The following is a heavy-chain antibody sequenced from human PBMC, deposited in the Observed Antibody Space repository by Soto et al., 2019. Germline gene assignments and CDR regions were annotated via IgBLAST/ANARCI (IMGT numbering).Heavy chain of an antibody. CDR2: IIPIFGTA. CDR1: GGTFSSYA. V-gene: IGHV1-69*13. D-gene: IGHD3-3*01. CDR3: ARDPRYYDLTGTLYGMDV. J-gene: IGHJ6*02. Sequence: SVKVSCKASGGTFSSYAISWVRQDPGQGLEWMGGIIPIFGTANYAQKFKGRVTITADESTSTAYMELSSLRSEDTAVYYCARDPRYYDLTGTLYGMDVWGQGTTVTVSS.